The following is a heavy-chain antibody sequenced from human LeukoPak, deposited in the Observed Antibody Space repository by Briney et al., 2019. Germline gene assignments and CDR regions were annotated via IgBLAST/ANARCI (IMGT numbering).Heavy chain of an antibody. D-gene: IGHD3-3*01. J-gene: IGHJ5*02. V-gene: IGHV3-23*01. CDR3: AKDLGGYYDFWSGYHNWFDL. CDR1: GFTFSSYA. Sequence: GGSLRLSCAASGFTFSSYAMSWVRQAPGKGLEWVSAISGSGGSTYYADSVKGRFTISRDNSKNTLYLQMNSLRAEDTAVYYCAKDLGGYYDFWSGYHNWFDLWGQGTLVTVSS. CDR2: ISGSGGST.